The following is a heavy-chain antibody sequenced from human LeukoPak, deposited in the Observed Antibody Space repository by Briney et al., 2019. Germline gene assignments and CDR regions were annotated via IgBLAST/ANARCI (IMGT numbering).Heavy chain of an antibody. CDR2: ISWNSGSI. J-gene: IGHJ4*02. D-gene: IGHD3-9*01. Sequence: GGSLRLSCAASGFTFDDYAMHWVQHAPGKGLEWVSGISWNSGSIGYADPVKGRFTISRDNAKNSLYLQMNSLRAEDTALYYCAKATAYYDILTGVYVRYFDYWGQGTLVTVSS. V-gene: IGHV3-9*01. CDR1: GFTFDDYA. CDR3: AKATAYYDILTGVYVRYFDY.